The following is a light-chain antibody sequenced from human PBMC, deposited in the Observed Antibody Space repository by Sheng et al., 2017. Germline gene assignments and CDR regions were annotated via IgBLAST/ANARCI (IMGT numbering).Light chain of an antibody. J-gene: IGLJ1*01. Sequence: QSVLTQPPSVSGAPGQRVTISCAGSSSNIGAGYDVHWYQQLPGTAPKLLIYGNTNRPSGVPDRFSGSKSGTSASLAISGLQAEDEADYYCSTRDSSGKYYVFGTGTKVTVL. CDR1: SSNIGAGYD. V-gene: IGLV1-40*01. CDR3: STRDSSGKYYV. CDR2: GNT.